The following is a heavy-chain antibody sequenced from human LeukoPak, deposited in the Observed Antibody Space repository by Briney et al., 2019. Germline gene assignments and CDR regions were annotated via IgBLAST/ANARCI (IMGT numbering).Heavy chain of an antibody. J-gene: IGHJ4*02. CDR1: GGSISGSSYY. Sequence: PSETLSLSCTVSGGSISGSSYYWGWIRQPPGKGLEWIGSIYYSGSTYYNPSLKSRVTISVDTSKNQFSLKLNSVTATDTAVYYCARGGLVPYYYGSGSPGFDYWGQGTLVTVSS. CDR3: ARGGLVPYYYGSGSPGFDY. V-gene: IGHV4-39*02. CDR2: IYYSGST. D-gene: IGHD3-10*01.